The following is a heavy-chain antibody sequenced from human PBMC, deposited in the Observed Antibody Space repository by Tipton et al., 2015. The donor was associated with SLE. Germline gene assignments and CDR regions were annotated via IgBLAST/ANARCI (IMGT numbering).Heavy chain of an antibody. CDR1: GGSISSHY. J-gene: IGHJ6*02. Sequence: LRLSCTVSGGSISSHYWSWIRQPPGKGLEWIGYIYYSGSTNYNPSLKSRVTISVDTSKNQFSLKLSSVTAADTAVYYCARARSIAVAGPTSDGYYGMDVWGQGTTVTVSS. D-gene: IGHD6-19*01. V-gene: IGHV4-59*11. CDR3: ARARSIAVAGPTSDGYYGMDV. CDR2: IYYSGST.